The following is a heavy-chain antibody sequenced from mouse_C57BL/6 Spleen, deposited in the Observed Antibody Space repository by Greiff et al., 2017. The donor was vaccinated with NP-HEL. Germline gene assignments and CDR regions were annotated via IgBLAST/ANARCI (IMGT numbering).Heavy chain of an antibody. CDR1: GFTFSSYA. CDR2: ISDGGSYT. CDR3: ARDDYDHYYAMDY. Sequence: EVKVEESGGGLVKPGGSLKLSCAASGFTFSSYAMSWVRQTPEKRLEWVATISDGGSYTYYPDNVKGRFTISRDNAKNNLYLQMSHLKSEDTAMYYCARDDYDHYYAMDYWGQGTSVTVSS. D-gene: IGHD2-4*01. V-gene: IGHV5-4*01. J-gene: IGHJ4*01.